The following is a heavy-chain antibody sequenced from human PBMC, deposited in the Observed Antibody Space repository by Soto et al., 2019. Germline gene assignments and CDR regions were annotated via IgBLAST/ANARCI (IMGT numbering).Heavy chain of an antibody. CDR3: ARRDQIAYYYGMDV. D-gene: IGHD2-21*01. V-gene: IGHV3-74*01. CDR2: INSDGSTT. J-gene: IGHJ6*02. CDR1: GFTFSSYW. Sequence: AGGSLRLSCAASGFTFSSYWMNWVRQAPGKGLVWVSRINSDGSTTGYVDSVKGRFTISRDNAKNTLYLQMNSLRAEDTAVYYCARRDQIAYYYGMDVWGQGTTVTVSS.